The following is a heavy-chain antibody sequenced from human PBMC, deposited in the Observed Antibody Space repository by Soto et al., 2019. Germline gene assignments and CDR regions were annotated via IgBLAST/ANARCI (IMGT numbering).Heavy chain of an antibody. V-gene: IGHV1-2*04. CDR1: AYTFTNYA. Sequence: GVSVKVSCKAPAYTFTNYAMHWVRQAPGQRLEWMGWINPNSGGTNYAQKFQGWVTMTRDTSISTAYMELSRLRSDDTAVYYCARGIYGSGSYYRPDDAFDIWGQGTMVTVSS. J-gene: IGHJ3*02. CDR2: INPNSGGT. D-gene: IGHD3-10*01. CDR3: ARGIYGSGSYYRPDDAFDI.